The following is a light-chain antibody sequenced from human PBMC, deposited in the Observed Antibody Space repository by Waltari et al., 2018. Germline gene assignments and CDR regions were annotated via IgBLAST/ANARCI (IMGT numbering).Light chain of an antibody. V-gene: IGKV2-30*02. CDR1: QSLVPVDGNTY. CDR3: MQGTCWPYT. J-gene: IGKJ2*01. CDR2: WVF. Sequence: VMTQSPVSLSVTLGQAASISCKSSQSLVPVDGNTYLNWFHQRPGQSPRRLIYWVFNRDSGVPDRFSGSGSGTDFTLRISRVEAEDVGVYYCMQGTCWPYTFGQGTQLDIK.